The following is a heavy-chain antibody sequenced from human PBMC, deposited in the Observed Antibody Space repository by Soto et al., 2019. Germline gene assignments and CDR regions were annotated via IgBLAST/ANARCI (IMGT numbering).Heavy chain of an antibody. Sequence: PGESLKISCKGSGYSFTSYWIGWVRQMPGKGLEWMGIIYPSDSDTRYSPSFQGQVTISADKSISTAYLQWSSLKASDTAMYYCARQKGDYDFWSGYYKTHYYYYGMDVWGQGTTVTVSS. D-gene: IGHD3-3*01. CDR3: ARQKGDYDFWSGYYKTHYYYYGMDV. CDR2: IYPSDSDT. J-gene: IGHJ6*02. CDR1: GYSFTSYW. V-gene: IGHV5-51*01.